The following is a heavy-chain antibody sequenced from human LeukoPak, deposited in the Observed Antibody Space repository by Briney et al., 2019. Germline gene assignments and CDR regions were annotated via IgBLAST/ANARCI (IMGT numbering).Heavy chain of an antibody. Sequence: SETLSLTCNVSGGSIRSSSYYWGWIRQPPGKGLEWIGNIYYSGNDYYNPSLKSRVTMSVDTSKNQFSLKLASVTGADTAVYYCARGPCPGEKAAGLNNWFDPWGQGTLVTVSS. D-gene: IGHD6-13*01. CDR1: GGSIRSSSYY. V-gene: IGHV4-39*07. J-gene: IGHJ5*02. CDR2: IYYSGND. CDR3: ARGPCPGEKAAGLNNWFDP.